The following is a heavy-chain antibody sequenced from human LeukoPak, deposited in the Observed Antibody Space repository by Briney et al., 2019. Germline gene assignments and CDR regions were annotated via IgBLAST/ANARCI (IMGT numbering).Heavy chain of an antibody. CDR3: ARLETQLIVVVPAAFDY. J-gene: IGHJ4*02. Sequence: PSETLSLTCAVSGYSIGSGYYWGWIRQPPGKGLEWIGSIYHSGSTYYNPSLKSRVTISVDTSKNQFPLKLSSVTAADTAVYYCARLETQLIVVVPAAFDYWGQGTLVTVSS. CDR1: GYSIGSGYY. D-gene: IGHD2-2*01. CDR2: IYHSGST. V-gene: IGHV4-38-2*01.